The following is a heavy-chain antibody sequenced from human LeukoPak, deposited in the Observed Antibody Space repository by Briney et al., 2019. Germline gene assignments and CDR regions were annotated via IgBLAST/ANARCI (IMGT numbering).Heavy chain of an antibody. Sequence: GASVKVSCKASGYTFTSYGISWVRQAPGQGLEWMGWINPNSGGTNYAQKFQGRVTMTRDTSISTAYMELSRLRSDDTAVYYCARDRGTYYYDSSGYYYEWFDPWGQGTLVTVSS. CDR2: INPNSGGT. V-gene: IGHV1-2*02. CDR3: ARDRGTYYYDSSGYYYEWFDP. CDR1: GYTFTSYG. J-gene: IGHJ5*02. D-gene: IGHD3-22*01.